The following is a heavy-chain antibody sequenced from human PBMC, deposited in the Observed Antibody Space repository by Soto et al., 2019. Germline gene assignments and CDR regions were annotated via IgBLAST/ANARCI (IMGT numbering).Heavy chain of an antibody. V-gene: IGHV3-23*01. CDR3: AKRSSVVRGVIIGRIDY. J-gene: IGHJ4*02. D-gene: IGHD3-10*01. CDR1: GFTFSSYA. Sequence: GGSLRLSCAASGFTFSSYAMSWVRQAPGKGLEWVSAISGSGGSTYYADSVKGRFTISRDNSKNTLYLQMNSLRAEDTAVYYCAKRSSVVRGVIIGRIDYWGQGNLVTVSS. CDR2: ISGSGGST.